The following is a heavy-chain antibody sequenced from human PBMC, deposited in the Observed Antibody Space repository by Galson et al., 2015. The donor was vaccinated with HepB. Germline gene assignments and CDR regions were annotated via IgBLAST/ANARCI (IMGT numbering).Heavy chain of an antibody. J-gene: IGHJ6*03. D-gene: IGHD2-15*01. CDR3: ARHGRPLYYYYYMDV. CDR1: GGSISSRNYYY. Sequence: ETLSLTCIVSGGSISSRNYYYWGWIRQPPGKGLEWIGSISYSGSTYYNPSLKSRVTISVDTSKNQFSLNLSSVTATDTAMYYCARHGRPLYYYYYMDVWGKGTTVTVSS. V-gene: IGHV4-39*01. CDR2: ISYSGST.